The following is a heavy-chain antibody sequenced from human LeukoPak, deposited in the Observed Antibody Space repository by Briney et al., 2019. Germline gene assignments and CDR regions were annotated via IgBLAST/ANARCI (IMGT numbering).Heavy chain of an antibody. J-gene: IGHJ4*02. Sequence: GRSLRLSCAASGSTFSGYAMHWVRQAPGKGLEWVAVASYDGINKYYADSVKGRFTISRDNSKNTLFLQLNSLRTEDTAVYHCATGSLGYCDSTSCFTQFDFWGQGTLVTVSS. V-gene: IGHV3-30*04. D-gene: IGHD2-2*02. CDR1: GSTFSGYA. CDR3: ATGSLGYCDSTSCFTQFDF. CDR2: ASYDGINK.